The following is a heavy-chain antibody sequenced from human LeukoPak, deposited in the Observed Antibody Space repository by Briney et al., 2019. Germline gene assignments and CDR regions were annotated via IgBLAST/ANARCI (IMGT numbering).Heavy chain of an antibody. CDR1: GFTFGSYA. Sequence: PGGSLRLSCAASGFTFGSYAMSWVRQAPGKGLEWVSAISGSGGSTYYADSVKGRFTISRDNSKNTLYLQMNSLRAEDTAVYYCRVVPAAINYYYYYMDVWGKGTTVTVSS. CDR2: ISGSGGST. V-gene: IGHV3-23*01. CDR3: RVVPAAINYYYYYMDV. J-gene: IGHJ6*03. D-gene: IGHD2-2*01.